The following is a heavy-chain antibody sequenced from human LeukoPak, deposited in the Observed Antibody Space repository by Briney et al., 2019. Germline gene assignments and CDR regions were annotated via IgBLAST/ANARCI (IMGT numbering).Heavy chain of an antibody. CDR2: IYSGGST. V-gene: IGHV3-53*01. D-gene: IGHD3-9*01. Sequence: GGSLRLSCAASGFTVSSNYMSWVRQAPGKGLEWVSVIYSGGSTYYADSVKGRFTISRDNSKNTLYLQMNSLRAEDTAVYYCARGVLRYSWFAPWGQGTLVTVPS. CDR1: GFTVSSNY. J-gene: IGHJ5*02. CDR3: ARGVLRYSWFAP.